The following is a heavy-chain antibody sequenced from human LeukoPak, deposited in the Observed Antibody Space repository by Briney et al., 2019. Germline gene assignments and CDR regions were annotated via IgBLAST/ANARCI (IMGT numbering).Heavy chain of an antibody. Sequence: SVKVSCKASGGTFSSYAISWARQAPGQGLEWMGGIIPIFGTANYAQKFRGRVTITADESTSTAYMELSSLRSEDTAVYYCARVGCSGGSCYSSRLYYYYGMDVWGQGTTVTVSS. CDR3: ARVGCSGGSCYSSRLYYYYGMDV. V-gene: IGHV1-69*13. CDR2: IIPIFGTA. J-gene: IGHJ6*02. D-gene: IGHD2-15*01. CDR1: GGTFSSYA.